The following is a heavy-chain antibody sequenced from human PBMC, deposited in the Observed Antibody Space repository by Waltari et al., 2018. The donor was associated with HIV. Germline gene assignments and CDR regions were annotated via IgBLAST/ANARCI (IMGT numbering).Heavy chain of an antibody. CDR3: ARVPHYYDGSGPPVLDYFDY. J-gene: IGHJ4*02. Sequence: QVHLQESAPGLVKPSEPLSRICAVSDYSINRRYYWGWIRQPPGKGLEYMASVDRSGSTYYNPSLKSRVTISVDTSKNQFSLKVSSVTAADTAVYYCARVPHYYDGSGPPVLDYFDYWGQGTLVTVSS. D-gene: IGHD3-22*01. CDR1: DYSINRRYY. V-gene: IGHV4-38-2*01. CDR2: VDRSGST.